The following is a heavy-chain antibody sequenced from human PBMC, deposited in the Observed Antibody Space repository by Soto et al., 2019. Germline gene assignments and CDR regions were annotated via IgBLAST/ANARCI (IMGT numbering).Heavy chain of an antibody. CDR1: GGSFSGYY. CDR3: ARGRGSMIRGIMNWFDP. Sequence: SETLSLTCAMYGGSFSGYYWNWIRQPPGKGLEWIWEINHSGSANYNPSLKSRVTMSVDTSKNQISLKLSSLTAADTAVYYCARGRGSMIRGIMNWFDPWGQGTLVTVSS. J-gene: IGHJ5*02. CDR2: INHSGSA. V-gene: IGHV4-34*01. D-gene: IGHD3-10*01.